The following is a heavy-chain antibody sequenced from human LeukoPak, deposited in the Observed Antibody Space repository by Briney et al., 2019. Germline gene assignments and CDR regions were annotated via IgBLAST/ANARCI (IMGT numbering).Heavy chain of an antibody. J-gene: IGHJ3*01. CDR3: ASETTRGYSYGSPTDGFDL. D-gene: IGHD5-18*01. CDR2: INQDGSEK. V-gene: IGHV3-7*01. CDR1: GFTFTTNW. Sequence: GGSLRLSCAASGFTFTTNWMTWVRQAPGKGLEWVATINQDGSEKYYVDSVKGRFTISRDNAKNSLYLQMNSLRAEDTAVYYCASETTRGYSYGSPTDGFDLWGQGTMVTVSS.